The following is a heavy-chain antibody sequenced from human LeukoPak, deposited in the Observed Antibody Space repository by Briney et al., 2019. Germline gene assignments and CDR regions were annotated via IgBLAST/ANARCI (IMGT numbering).Heavy chain of an antibody. CDR1: SGSISSSSYY. CDR2: IYYSGST. D-gene: IGHD6-13*01. Sequence: PSETLSLTCTVSSGSISSSSYYWGWIRQPPGKGLEWIGSIYYSGSTYYNPSLKSRVTISVDTSKNQFSLKLSSVTAADTAVYYCARIDRSSWSEFDYWGQGTLVTVSS. J-gene: IGHJ4*02. CDR3: ARIDRSSWSEFDY. V-gene: IGHV4-39*01.